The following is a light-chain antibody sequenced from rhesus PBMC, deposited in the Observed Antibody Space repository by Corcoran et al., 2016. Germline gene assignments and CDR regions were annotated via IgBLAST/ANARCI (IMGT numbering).Light chain of an antibody. V-gene: IGKV3-24*04. CDR3: QQSSNLWT. CDR2: GAS. J-gene: IGKJ1*01. Sequence: ETVVTQSPATLALSPGERATLSCRASQSVGSYLAWYQQKPGQAPRRLISGASSRAHGIPDRFSGSGSVTDFTLTISSLETEDVGIYYCQQSSNLWTFGQGTKVEVK. CDR1: QSVGSY.